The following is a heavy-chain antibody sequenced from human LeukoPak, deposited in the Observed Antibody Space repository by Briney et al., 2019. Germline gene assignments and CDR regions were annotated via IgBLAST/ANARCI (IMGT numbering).Heavy chain of an antibody. CDR2: IIPIFGTA. CDR3: ARIPSCKSSGGSCYVQVHWFDP. Sequence: SVKVSCKASGGTFSSYAISWVRQAPGQGLEWMGGIIPIFGTANYAQKFQGRVTITTDESTSTAYMELRSLRSDDPAVYYCARIPSCKSSGGSCYVQVHWFDPWGQGTLVTVSS. V-gene: IGHV1-69*05. D-gene: IGHD2-15*01. J-gene: IGHJ5*02. CDR1: GGTFSSYA.